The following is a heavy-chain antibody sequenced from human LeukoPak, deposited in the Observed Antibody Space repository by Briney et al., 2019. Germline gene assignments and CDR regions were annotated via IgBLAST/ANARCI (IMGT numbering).Heavy chain of an antibody. D-gene: IGHD7-27*01. J-gene: IGHJ4*02. CDR2: ITTSDGNT. V-gene: IGHV3-23*01. CDR1: GFTFSSYW. CDR3: AKDGGLWVSAHWGDS. Sequence: GGSLRLSCAASGFTFSSYWMSWVRQAPGKGLEWVSTITTSDGNTYYADSVKGRFIVSRDNSKNTLFLQMNSLRAEDTAVYYCAKDGGLWVSAHWGDSWGRGTLVTVSS.